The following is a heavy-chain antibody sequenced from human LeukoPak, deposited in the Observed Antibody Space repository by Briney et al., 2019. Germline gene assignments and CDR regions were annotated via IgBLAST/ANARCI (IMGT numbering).Heavy chain of an antibody. CDR3: AKDLLGGSSGWYLYGMDV. J-gene: IGHJ6*02. V-gene: IGHV3-7*01. CDR2: IRQDGSEK. D-gene: IGHD6-19*01. Sequence: PGGSLRLSCAGSGFTFSSYWMTWVRQAPGKGLEWVASIRQDGSEKFYVDSVKGRFVISRDNSKNTLYLQMNSLRAEDTAVYYCAKDLLGGSSGWYLYGMDVWGQGTTVTVSS. CDR1: GFTFSSYW.